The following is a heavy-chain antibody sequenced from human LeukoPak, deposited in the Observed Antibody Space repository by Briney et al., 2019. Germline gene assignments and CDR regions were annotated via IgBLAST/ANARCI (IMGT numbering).Heavy chain of an antibody. CDR1: GGSISGSAY. CDR2: IYYSKNT. D-gene: IGHD5-18*01. V-gene: IGHV4-39*01. CDR3: VSPRGFSYGYFDY. Sequence: PSETLSLTCTVSGGSISGSAYWGWIRQPPGKGLEWIGSIYYSKNTYYNPSLKSRVTISADTSKNQFSPTLGSVSATDTAVYYCVSPRGFSYGYFDYWGQGTLVTVSS. J-gene: IGHJ4*02.